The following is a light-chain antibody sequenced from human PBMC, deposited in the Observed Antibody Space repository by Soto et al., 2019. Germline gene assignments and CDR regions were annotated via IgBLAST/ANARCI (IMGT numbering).Light chain of an antibody. CDR2: DAS. Sequence: EIVLTQSPATLSLSPGERATLSCRASQSVSSYLVWYQHKPGQAPRLLIYDASNRATGIPARFSGSGSGTDFTLTISSLEPEDYEVYYCQQRSNWPLTFGGGTKVDIK. CDR3: QQRSNWPLT. J-gene: IGKJ4*01. V-gene: IGKV3-11*01. CDR1: QSVSSY.